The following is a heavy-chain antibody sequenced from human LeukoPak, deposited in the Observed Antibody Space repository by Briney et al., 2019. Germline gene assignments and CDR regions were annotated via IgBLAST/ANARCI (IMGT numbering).Heavy chain of an antibody. Sequence: SETLSLTCTVSGGSISNYYWSWIRQPAGKGLEWIGRIYTSGSTNYNPSLKSRVTMSVDTSKNQFSLKLSSVTAADTAVYYCARVMWTRDGYYNLGFFDYWGQGTLVTVSS. CDR1: GGSISNYY. V-gene: IGHV4-4*07. CDR2: IYTSGST. J-gene: IGHJ4*02. D-gene: IGHD5-24*01. CDR3: ARVMWTRDGYYNLGFFDY.